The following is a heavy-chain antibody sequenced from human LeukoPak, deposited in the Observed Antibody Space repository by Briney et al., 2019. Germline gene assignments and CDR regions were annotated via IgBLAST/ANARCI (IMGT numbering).Heavy chain of an antibody. D-gene: IGHD6-25*01. CDR3: ATSWFASGYFWGRFDF. J-gene: IGHJ4*02. CDR2: IFSGDTT. CDR1: GFTVSTNR. V-gene: IGHV3-66*01. Sequence: GGSLRLSCAASGFTVSTNRMSWVRQAPGKGLEWVSGIFSGDTTFYADSVKGRFSISRGNSKNTVYLQMNSLRAEDTAVYYCATSWFASGYFWGRFDFWGQGVLVTVSS.